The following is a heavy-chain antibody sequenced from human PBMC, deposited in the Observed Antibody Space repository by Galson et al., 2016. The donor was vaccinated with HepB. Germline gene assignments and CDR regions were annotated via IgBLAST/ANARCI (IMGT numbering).Heavy chain of an antibody. V-gene: IGHV3-30-3*01. CDR2: ISHDDISK. CDR1: GITLRNFI. Sequence: SLRLSCAASGITLRNFIIHWVRQPPGKGLEWVAAISHDDISKYYTDSVKGRFTISRDNSGNTGDLQMNSLRAEDTAVYYCARAAHSSGDCYVFDIWGQGTKVTVSS. J-gene: IGHJ3*02. D-gene: IGHD3-22*01. CDR3: ARAAHSSGDCYVFDI.